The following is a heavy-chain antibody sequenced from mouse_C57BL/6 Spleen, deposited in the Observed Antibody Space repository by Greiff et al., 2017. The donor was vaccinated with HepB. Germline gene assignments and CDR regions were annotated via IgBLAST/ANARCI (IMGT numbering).Heavy chain of an antibody. CDR3: ARLGLLRFAY. V-gene: IGHV1-61*01. Sequence: VQLQQPGAELVRPGSSVKLSCKASGYTFTSYWMDWVKQRPGQGLEWIGNIYPSDSETHYNQKFKDKATLTVDKSSSTAYMQLSSLTSEDSAVYYCARLGLLRFAYWGQGTLVTVSA. J-gene: IGHJ3*01. D-gene: IGHD2-3*01. CDR2: IYPSDSET. CDR1: GYTFTSYW.